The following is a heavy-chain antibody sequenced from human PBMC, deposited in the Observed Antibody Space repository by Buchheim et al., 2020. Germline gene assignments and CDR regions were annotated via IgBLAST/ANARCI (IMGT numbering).Heavy chain of an antibody. J-gene: IGHJ2*01. Sequence: EVQLLESGGGLVQPGGSLRLSCAASGFTFSSYAMSWVRQAPGKGLEWVSAISGSGGSTYYADSVKGRFPISRDNSKNTLYLQMNSLRAEDTAVYYCAKPPVLRFLEWDDWYFDLWGRGTL. D-gene: IGHD3-3*01. V-gene: IGHV3-23*01. CDR2: ISGSGGST. CDR1: GFTFSSYA. CDR3: AKPPVLRFLEWDDWYFDL.